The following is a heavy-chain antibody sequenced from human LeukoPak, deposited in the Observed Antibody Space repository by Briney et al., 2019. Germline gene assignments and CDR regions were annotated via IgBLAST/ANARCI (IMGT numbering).Heavy chain of an antibody. V-gene: IGHV4-38-2*02. D-gene: IGHD3-10*01. Sequence: SETLSLTCTVSGDSISSGYYWGWIRQPPGKGLEWIGSIYHSGSTYYNPSLKSRVTISVDTSKNQFSLKLSSVTAADTAVYYCARDPPILLWFGEGRFDPWGQGTLVTVSS. J-gene: IGHJ5*02. CDR1: GDSISSGYY. CDR3: ARDPPILLWFGEGRFDP. CDR2: IYHSGST.